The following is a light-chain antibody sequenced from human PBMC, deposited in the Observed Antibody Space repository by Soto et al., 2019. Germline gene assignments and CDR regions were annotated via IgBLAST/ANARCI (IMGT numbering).Light chain of an antibody. V-gene: IGKV3-20*01. CDR1: QSVDTNY. CDR2: GTS. J-gene: IGKJ1*01. CDR3: QQYGFSPRT. Sequence: ILFTRSRGHLSLSPGERAPLSCRASQSVDTNYLAWYQQKPGQAPRLLIYGTSSRATGIPDRFSGSGSGTDFTLTITRLEPEDFAVYYCQQYGFSPRTFGQGTKVDI.